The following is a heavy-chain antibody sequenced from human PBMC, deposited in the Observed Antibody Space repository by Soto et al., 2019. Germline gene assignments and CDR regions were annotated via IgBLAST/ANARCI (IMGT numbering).Heavy chain of an antibody. Sequence: GGSLRLSCAASGFTFSSYAMSWVRQAPGKGLEWVSAISGSGGSTYYADSVKGRFTISRDNSKNTLYLQMNSLRAEDTAVYYCAKVGVTIFGVVPSHKYYFDYWGQGTLVTVSS. CDR3: AKVGVTIFGVVPSHKYYFDY. CDR1: GFTFSSYA. CDR2: ISGSGGST. J-gene: IGHJ4*02. D-gene: IGHD3-3*01. V-gene: IGHV3-23*01.